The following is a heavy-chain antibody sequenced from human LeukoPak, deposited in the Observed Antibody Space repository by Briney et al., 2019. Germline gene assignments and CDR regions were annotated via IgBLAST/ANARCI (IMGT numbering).Heavy chain of an antibody. CDR3: ARGGLYYDSY. J-gene: IGHJ4*02. V-gene: IGHV5-51*01. CDR2: IDPSDSET. D-gene: IGHD3-3*01. Sequence: GESLKISCKASGYSFTSYWIGWVRHMPGKGLEWMGIIDPSDSETRYTPSFQGQVTISVDKSLTTAYLQWNSLKASDTAVYYCARGGLYYDSYWGQGTLVTVSS. CDR1: GYSFTSYW.